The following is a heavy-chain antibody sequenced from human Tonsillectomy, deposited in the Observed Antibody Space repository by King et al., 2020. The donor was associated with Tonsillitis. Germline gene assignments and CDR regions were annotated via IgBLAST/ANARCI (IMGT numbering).Heavy chain of an antibody. CDR2: ISYDGSNK. CDR1: GFTFSSYG. V-gene: IGHV3-33*05. CDR3: AKTVGDDYGDYGSDY. Sequence: VQLVESGGGVVQPGRSLRLSCAASGFTFSSYGMHWVRQAPGKGLEWVAVISYDGSNKYYADSVKGRFTISRDNSKNTLHLQMNSLRAEDTAVYYCAKTVGDDYGDYGSDYWGQGNLVTVSS. J-gene: IGHJ4*02. D-gene: IGHD4-17*01.